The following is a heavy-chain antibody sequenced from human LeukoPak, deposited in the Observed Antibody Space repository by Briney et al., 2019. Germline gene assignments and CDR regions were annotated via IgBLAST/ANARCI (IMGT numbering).Heavy chain of an antibody. Sequence: PGGSLRLSCAASGFTFSHSAMHWVRQAPGKGLEWVCRIRSTANSSATAYAASVEGRFTISSGSSKYTAYLQMNRLKTEANAAYYGRKLSYRGSLSIDDYWGQGALVTVSS. CDR1: GFTFSHSA. D-gene: IGHD1-26*01. CDR2: IRSTANSSAT. CDR3: RKLSYRGSLSIDDY. V-gene: IGHV3-73*01. J-gene: IGHJ4*02.